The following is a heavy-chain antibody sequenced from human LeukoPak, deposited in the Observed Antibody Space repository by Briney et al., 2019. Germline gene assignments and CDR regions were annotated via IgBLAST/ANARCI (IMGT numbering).Heavy chain of an antibody. CDR1: GYTFTSYA. CDR2: INTNTGNP. J-gene: IGHJ6*03. D-gene: IGHD6-6*01. Sequence: GASVKVSCKASGYTFTSYAMNWVRQAPRQGLEWMGWINTNTGNPTYAQGFIGRFVFSLDTSVSTAYLQISSLKAEDTAVYYCARYRGIAARQSYMDVWGKGTTVTVSS. CDR3: ARYRGIAARQSYMDV. V-gene: IGHV7-4-1*02.